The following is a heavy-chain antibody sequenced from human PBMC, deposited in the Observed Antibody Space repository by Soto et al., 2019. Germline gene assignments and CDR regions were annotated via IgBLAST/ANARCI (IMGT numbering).Heavy chain of an antibody. CDR2: IKFDGSEK. J-gene: IGHJ4*02. CDR3: VKDGGYCSSSTCYAPRNLYFDS. D-gene: IGHD2-2*01. CDR1: GFTFSDYW. V-gene: IGHV3-7*03. Sequence: GGSLRLSCEASGFTFSDYWMSWVRQAPGKGPEWVANIKFDGSEKQYVDSVRGRFTISRDNSRSSLSLQMNSLRAGDTAVYYCVKDGGYCSSSTCYAPRNLYFDSWGQGTLVTVSS.